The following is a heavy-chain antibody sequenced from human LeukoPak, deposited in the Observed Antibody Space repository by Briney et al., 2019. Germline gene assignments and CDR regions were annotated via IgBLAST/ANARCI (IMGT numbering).Heavy chain of an antibody. D-gene: IGHD5-24*01. Sequence: GGSLRLSCAASGFTFSSYGMHWVRQAPGKGREWGAFIQSDGSDQYYADSVKGRLSISRDNSKNTLYLQMNSLRTEDTAVYYCAKRDGYNSGPFDYWGQGTLVTVSS. J-gene: IGHJ4*02. CDR2: IQSDGSDQ. V-gene: IGHV3-30*02. CDR3: AKRDGYNSGPFDY. CDR1: GFTFSSYG.